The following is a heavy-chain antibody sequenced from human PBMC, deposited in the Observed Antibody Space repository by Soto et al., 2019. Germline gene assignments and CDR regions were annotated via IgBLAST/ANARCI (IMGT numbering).Heavy chain of an antibody. CDR3: ARDSSSGWYDWFDP. CDR1: GFSFSTYS. CDR2: ITSSSSTI. J-gene: IGHJ5*02. Sequence: PGGSLRLSCVASGFSFSTYSMNWVRQAPGKGLEWVSHITSSSSTIYYADSVKGRFTISRDNAKNSLYLQMNSLRDEDTAVYYCARDSSSGWYDWFDPWGQGTLVTVSS. V-gene: IGHV3-48*02. D-gene: IGHD6-19*01.